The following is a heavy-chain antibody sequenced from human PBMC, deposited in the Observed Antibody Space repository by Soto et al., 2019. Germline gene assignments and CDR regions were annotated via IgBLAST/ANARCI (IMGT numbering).Heavy chain of an antibody. CDR2: TDYSGNS. CDR3: VFFFQADDGIRDIGSVSAFLLNRSSDL. V-gene: IGHV4-59*03. D-gene: IGHD3-10*01. J-gene: IGHJ2*01. Sequence: QPPGKGLEWIGYTDYSGNSDRNPSLMSRVTISIDRSKNQFSLTLRSVTAADTAVYSCVFFFQADDGIRDIGSVSAFLLNRSSDL.